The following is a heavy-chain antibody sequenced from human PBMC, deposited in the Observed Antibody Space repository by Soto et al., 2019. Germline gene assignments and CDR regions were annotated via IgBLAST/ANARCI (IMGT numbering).Heavy chain of an antibody. D-gene: IGHD6-19*01. CDR3: ARSPHSRGWYRSPVDWFDP. CDR1: GYTFTSYD. CDR2: MNPNSGNT. Sequence: QVQLVQSGAEVKKPGASVKVSCKASGYTFTSYDINWVRQATGQGLEWMGWMNPNSGNTGYAQKFQGRVTMTRHTSISTAYRELCSLRSEDTAVYYCARSPHSRGWYRSPVDWFDPWGQGTLVTVSS. V-gene: IGHV1-8*01. J-gene: IGHJ5*02.